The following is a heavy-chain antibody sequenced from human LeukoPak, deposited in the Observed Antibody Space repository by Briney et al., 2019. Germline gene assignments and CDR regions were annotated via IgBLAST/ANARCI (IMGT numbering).Heavy chain of an antibody. V-gene: IGHV3-21*01. D-gene: IGHD3-22*01. Sequence: GGSLRLSCVASGYTFSSYSINWVRQAPGKGLEWVSSISVRSNYIYYADSVRGRFSISRDDARDSLYLQMDSLRAEDTAVYYCVRLRRNSDTSGFYYYYDFWGQGTLVTVSS. J-gene: IGHJ4*02. CDR3: VRLRRNSDTSGFYYYYDF. CDR2: ISVRSNYI. CDR1: GYTFSSYS.